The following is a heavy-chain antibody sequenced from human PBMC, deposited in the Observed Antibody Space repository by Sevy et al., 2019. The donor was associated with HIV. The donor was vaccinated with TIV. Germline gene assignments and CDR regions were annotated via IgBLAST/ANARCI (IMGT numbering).Heavy chain of an antibody. Sequence: GGSLRLSCAASGFGISNFAMQWVRQAPGKGLEWMTVISFDATNTYYIDSVKGRFTVSKDSSKNTVYLQMNSLRPEDTAVYYCTRFPPQRAFDIWGQGTMLTVSS. J-gene: IGHJ3*02. CDR3: TRFPPQRAFDI. V-gene: IGHV3-30*04. CDR2: ISFDATNT. CDR1: GFGISNFA.